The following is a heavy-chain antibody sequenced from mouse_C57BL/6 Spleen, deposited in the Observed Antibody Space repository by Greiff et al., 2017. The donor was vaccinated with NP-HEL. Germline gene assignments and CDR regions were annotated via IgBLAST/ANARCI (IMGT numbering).Heavy chain of an antibody. Sequence: QVQLKQPGAELVRPGTSVKLSCKASGYTFTSYWMHWVKQRPGQGLEWIGVIDPSDSYTNYNQKFKGKATLTVDTSSSTAYMQLSSLTSEDSAVYYCASPNYYGSSPWAMDYWGQGTSVTVSS. J-gene: IGHJ4*01. V-gene: IGHV1-59*01. CDR3: ASPNYYGSSPWAMDY. D-gene: IGHD1-1*01. CDR2: IDPSDSYT. CDR1: GYTFTSYW.